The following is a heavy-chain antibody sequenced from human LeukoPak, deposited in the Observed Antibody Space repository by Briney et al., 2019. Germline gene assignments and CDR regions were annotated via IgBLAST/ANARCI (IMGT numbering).Heavy chain of an antibody. CDR3: ARVGSLDSSGWYYFDY. J-gene: IGHJ4*02. Sequence: ASVKVSCKASGYTFTGYYMHWVRQAPGQGLEWMGWINPNSGGTNYAQKLQGRVTMTRDTSTSTAYMELSRLRSDDTAVYYCARVGSLDSSGWYYFDYLGQGALVTVSS. V-gene: IGHV1-2*02. D-gene: IGHD6-19*01. CDR2: INPNSGGT. CDR1: GYTFTGYY.